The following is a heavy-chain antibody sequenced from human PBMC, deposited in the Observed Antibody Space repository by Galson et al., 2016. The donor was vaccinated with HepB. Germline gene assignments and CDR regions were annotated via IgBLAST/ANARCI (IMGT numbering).Heavy chain of an antibody. CDR2: TSSGSSFI. CDR3: ARDLGSGRSDY. D-gene: IGHD3-10*01. V-gene: IGHV3-21*04. CDR1: GLTFSSSS. Sequence: SCAASGLTFSSSSMNWVRQAPGKGLEWVSSTSSGSSFIKYANSVQGRFTISRDTSMNTLYLQMHSLKDEDTAVYFCARDLGSGRSDYWGQGTLVTVSS. J-gene: IGHJ4*02.